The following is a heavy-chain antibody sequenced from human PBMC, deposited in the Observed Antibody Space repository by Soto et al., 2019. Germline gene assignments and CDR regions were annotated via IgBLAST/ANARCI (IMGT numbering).Heavy chain of an antibody. J-gene: IGHJ4*02. V-gene: IGHV1-69*13. CDR3: ARDRYITWYYPLDS. D-gene: IGHD6-13*01. CDR1: GGTFRNYA. Sequence: GASVKVSCKASGGTFRNYAFSWVRQAPGQGLEWMGGIIPIFGKANYEQRFQGRLTITADESTSTAYMELNRLRSEDTAVYFCARDRYITWYYPLDSWRQGTLVTVSS. CDR2: IIPIFGKA.